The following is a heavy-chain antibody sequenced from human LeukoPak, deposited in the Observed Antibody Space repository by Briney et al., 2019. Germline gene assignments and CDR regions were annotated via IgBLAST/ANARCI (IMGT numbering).Heavy chain of an antibody. Sequence: GGSLRLSCAASGFTFSSYAMSWVRQAPGKGLEWVSAISGSGGSTYYADSVQGRFTISRDNSKNTLYLQMNSLRAEDTAVYYCAKDHLSCATNGVCYTSYFDYWGQGTLVTVSS. V-gene: IGHV3-23*01. CDR1: GFTFSSYA. J-gene: IGHJ4*02. D-gene: IGHD2-8*01. CDR3: AKDHLSCATNGVCYTSYFDY. CDR2: ISGSGGST.